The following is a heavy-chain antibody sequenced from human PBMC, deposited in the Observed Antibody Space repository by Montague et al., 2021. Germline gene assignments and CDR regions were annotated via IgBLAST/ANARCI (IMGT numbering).Heavy chain of an antibody. CDR3: AKQDYFVSGTSYKGFDP. CDR2: MFYGGAT. V-gene: IGHV4-59*08. D-gene: IGHD3-10*01. CDR1: SGSIFHAH. J-gene: IGHJ5*02. Sequence: SETLSLIRTVSSGSIFHAHWSWVRQPPGKGLEWLGSMFYGGATSNNPSLKSRVTMSIDTSTNQFSLKLSFVTAADTAVYYCAKQDYFVSGTSYKGFDPWGQGILVTVSS.